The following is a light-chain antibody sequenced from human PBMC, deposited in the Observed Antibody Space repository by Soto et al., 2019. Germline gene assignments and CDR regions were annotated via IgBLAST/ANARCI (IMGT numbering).Light chain of an antibody. CDR2: DVS. Sequence: LTQPASVSGSPGQSITISCTGTSSDVGGYNYVSWYQHHPGKAPKLMIFDVSNRPSGVSNRFSGSKSGNTASLTISGLQLEDEADYYCSSYTTSNTRQIVFGTGTKVTVL. J-gene: IGLJ1*01. CDR1: SSDVGGYNY. CDR3: SSYTTSNTRQIV. V-gene: IGLV2-14*03.